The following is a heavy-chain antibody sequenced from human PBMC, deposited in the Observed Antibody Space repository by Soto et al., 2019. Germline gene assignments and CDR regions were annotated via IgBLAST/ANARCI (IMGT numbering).Heavy chain of an antibody. CDR3: ARAVFSSVVYIDL. J-gene: IGHJ6*03. V-gene: IGHV4-30-2*01. CDR1: GASITTRGYT. D-gene: IGHD3-10*01. CDR2: IDPSGAT. Sequence: SETLSLTCAISGASITTRGYTWSWIRQPPGKGLEWIGYIDPSGATYYKPPLKSRVNISLEPSKNRFSLTVNSATDADTAVYYCARAVFSSVVYIDLWGLGTTVTVSS.